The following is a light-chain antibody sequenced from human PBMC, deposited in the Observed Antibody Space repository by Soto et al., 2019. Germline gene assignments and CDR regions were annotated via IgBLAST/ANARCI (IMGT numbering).Light chain of an antibody. J-gene: IGLJ2*01. CDR1: SANIGSNY. Sequence: QSVFTQPHSVSAAPGQKVTISCSGSSANIGSNYVSWYQQFPGPAPKLVIYDSDRRPSEIPDRFSGSKSGTSATLDITGLQTGAEADYYCGAWDGSLSVVLFGGGTMLTVL. CDR3: GAWDGSLSVVL. CDR2: DSD. V-gene: IGLV1-51*01.